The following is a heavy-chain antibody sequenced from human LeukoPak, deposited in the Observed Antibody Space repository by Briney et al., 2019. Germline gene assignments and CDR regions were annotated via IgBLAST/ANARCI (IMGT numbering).Heavy chain of an antibody. CDR3: TRPSSRFCSRTSCYWDS. J-gene: IGHJ4*02. V-gene: IGHV3-73*01. D-gene: IGHD2-2*01. CDR2: IRNKANSYAT. Sequence: GGSLRLSCVTSGFTFGGSGMLWVRQASGKGLEWVGHIRNKANSYATAYAASVRDRFTISRDDSKNTAFLQMNSLKTEDTAMYYCTRPSSRFCSRTSCYWDSWGQGTLVTVSS. CDR1: GFTFGGSG.